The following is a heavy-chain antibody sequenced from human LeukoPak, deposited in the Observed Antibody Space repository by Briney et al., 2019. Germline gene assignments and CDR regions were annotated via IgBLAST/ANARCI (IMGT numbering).Heavy chain of an antibody. V-gene: IGHV1-3*01. D-gene: IGHD3-16*02. J-gene: IGHJ4*02. CDR2: INAGNGNT. CDR3: ARGYYDYVWGSYRYDY. CDR1: GYTFTSYA. Sequence: ASVKVSCKASGYTFTSYAIHWVRQAPGQRLEWMGWINAGNGNTKYSQKFQGRVTITRDTSASTAYMELSSLRSEDTAVYYCARGYYDYVWGSYRYDYWGQGTLVTVSS.